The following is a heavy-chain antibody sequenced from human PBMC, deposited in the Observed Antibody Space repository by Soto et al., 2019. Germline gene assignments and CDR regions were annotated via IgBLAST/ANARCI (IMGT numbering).Heavy chain of an antibody. J-gene: IGHJ4*02. CDR1: GDSVSIYSGA. CDR3: ANDPGYSLVY. V-gene: IGHV6-1*01. CDR2: TYYRSKWYY. D-gene: IGHD5-12*01. Sequence: SQTLSLTCVISGDSVSIYSGAWNWIRQSPSRGLEGLGRTYYRSKWYYDYAESVKSRIIISVDTSKNQFSLQLNSVTPEDAAVYYCANDPGYSLVYWGQGTQVTVSS.